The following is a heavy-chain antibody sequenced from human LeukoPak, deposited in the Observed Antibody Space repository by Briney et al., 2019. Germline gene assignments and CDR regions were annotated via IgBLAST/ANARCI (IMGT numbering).Heavy chain of an antibody. D-gene: IGHD1-26*01. Sequence: PSETLSLTCTVSGGSISSSSYYWGWIRQPPGKGLEWIGSIYYSGSTYYNPSLKSRVTISVDTSKNQFSLKLSSVTAADTAVYYCARIGGRSWERLTHYYYMDVWGKGTTVTVSS. V-gene: IGHV4-39*07. CDR3: ARIGGRSWERLTHYYYMDV. CDR2: IYYSGST. J-gene: IGHJ6*03. CDR1: GGSISSSSYY.